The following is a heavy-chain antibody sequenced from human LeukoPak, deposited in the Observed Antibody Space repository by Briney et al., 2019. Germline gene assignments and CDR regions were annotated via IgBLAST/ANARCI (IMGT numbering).Heavy chain of an antibody. D-gene: IGHD3-10*01. V-gene: IGHV3-21*01. CDR2: ISSSSSYI. CDR3: ARISQYYYGSGSYCFDY. J-gene: IGHJ4*02. Sequence: PGGSLRLSCAASGFTFSSYSMNWVRQAPGKGLEWVSSISSSSSYIYYADSVKGRFTISRDNAKNSLYLQMNSLRAEDTAVYYCARISQYYYGSGSYCFDYWGQGTLVTVSS. CDR1: GFTFSSYS.